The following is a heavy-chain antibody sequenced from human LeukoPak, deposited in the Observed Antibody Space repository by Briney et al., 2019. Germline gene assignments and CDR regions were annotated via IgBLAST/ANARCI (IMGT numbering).Heavy chain of an antibody. CDR3: ARIRGYSYGLVYYYYYMDV. CDR2: IYYSGST. V-gene: IGHV4-59*01. Sequence: SETLSLTCTVSGGSISSYYWSWIRQPPGKGLEWIGYIYYSGSTNYNPSLKSRVTISVDTSKNQLSLKLSSVTAADTAVYYCARIRGYSYGLVYYYYYMDVWGKGTTVTVSS. J-gene: IGHJ6*03. D-gene: IGHD5-18*01. CDR1: GGSISSYY.